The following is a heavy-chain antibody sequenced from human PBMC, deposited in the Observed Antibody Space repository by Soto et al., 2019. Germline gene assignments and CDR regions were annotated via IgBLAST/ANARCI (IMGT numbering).Heavy chain of an antibody. V-gene: IGHV4-34*01. CDR3: ARAAAGTEWFDP. CDR1: GGSFGGYY. Sequence: PSETLSLTCAVYGGSFGGYYWSWIRQPPGKGLEWIGEINHSGSTNYNPSLKSRVTISVDTSKNQFSLKLSSVTAADTAVYYCARAAAGTEWFDPWGQGTLVTVSS. CDR2: INHSGST. J-gene: IGHJ5*02. D-gene: IGHD6-13*01.